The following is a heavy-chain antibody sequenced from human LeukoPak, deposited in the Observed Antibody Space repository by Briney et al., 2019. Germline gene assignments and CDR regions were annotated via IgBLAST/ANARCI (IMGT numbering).Heavy chain of an antibody. CDR3: AKVGSGYYDHLDF. CDR1: GFTFSSYA. Sequence: GGSLRLSCAASGFTFSSYAMTWVRQAPGKGLEWVSVISGSGGNTYYADSVRGRFTISRDNSKNTQYLQMNSLRVEDTAVYYCAKVGSGYYDHLDFWGQGILVTVSS. J-gene: IGHJ4*02. D-gene: IGHD3-22*01. V-gene: IGHV3-23*01. CDR2: ISGSGGNT.